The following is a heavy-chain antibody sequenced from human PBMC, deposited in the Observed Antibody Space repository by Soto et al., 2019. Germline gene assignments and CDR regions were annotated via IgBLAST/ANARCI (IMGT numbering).Heavy chain of an antibody. J-gene: IGHJ4*02. V-gene: IGHV3-66*01. CDR2: IDIGGNT. D-gene: IGHD2-2*01. CDR3: ARGRGSTGYLGREHYFDY. Sequence: EVKVVESGGGLVQPGGSLRLSCAASGFSVTNNYMNWVRQAPGKGLEWVSIIDIGGNTYYADSVKDRFTISRDNSRNTLYLHMDGLRAEDTAVYYCARGRGSTGYLGREHYFDYWGQGTLVTVSP. CDR1: GFSVTNNY.